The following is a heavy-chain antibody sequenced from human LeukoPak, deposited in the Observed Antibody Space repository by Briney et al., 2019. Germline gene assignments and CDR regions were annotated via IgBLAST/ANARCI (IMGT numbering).Heavy chain of an antibody. CDR2: MNPNSGNT. CDR3: ARQWELPPRNWFDP. J-gene: IGHJ5*02. D-gene: IGHD1-26*01. CDR1: GGTFSSYD. Sequence: GASVKVSCKASGGTFSSYDINWVRQATGQGLEWMGWMNPNSGNTGYAQKFQGRVTITRNTSISTAYMELSSLRSEDTAVYYCARQWELPPRNWFDPWGQGTLVTVSS. V-gene: IGHV1-8*03.